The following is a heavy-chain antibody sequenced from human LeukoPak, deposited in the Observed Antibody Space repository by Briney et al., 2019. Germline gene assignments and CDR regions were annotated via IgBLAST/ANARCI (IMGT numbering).Heavy chain of an antibody. V-gene: IGHV3-66*01. J-gene: IGHJ4*02. CDR3: SAGTSGYYFLVY. CDR1: GFTFTYYN. CDR2: IYGGGST. Sequence: PGGSLRLSCAASGFTFTYYNMNWVRQAPGKGLEWVSIIYGGGSTDYADSVKGRFTISRDNYKNTVYLDMNSLTAEDTAVYYCSAGTSGYYFLVYWGQGTLVTVSS. D-gene: IGHD3-22*01.